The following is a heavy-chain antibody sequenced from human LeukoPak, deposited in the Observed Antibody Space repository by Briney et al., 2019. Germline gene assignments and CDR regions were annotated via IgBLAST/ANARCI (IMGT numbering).Heavy chain of an antibody. Sequence: PGGSLRLSCAASGFTFSSYSMNWVRQAPGKGLEWVSYISSSSSTIYYADSVKGRFTISRDNAKNSLYLQMNSLRDEDTAVYYCARANGYGSSWYAPRVDYWGQGTLVTVSS. D-gene: IGHD6-13*01. J-gene: IGHJ4*02. CDR2: ISSSSSTI. V-gene: IGHV3-48*02. CDR3: ARANGYGSSWYAPRVDY. CDR1: GFTFSSYS.